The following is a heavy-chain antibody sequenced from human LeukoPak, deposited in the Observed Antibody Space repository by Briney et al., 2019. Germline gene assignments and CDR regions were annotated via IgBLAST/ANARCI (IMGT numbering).Heavy chain of an antibody. Sequence: SETLSLTCTVSGGSVSSSIYYWGWIRQPPGKGLEWIGSIYYSGSTSYNPSLKSRVTISVDTSKSQFSLKLTSVTAADTAVYYCASRNDILTGYVFDFWGQGTLVTVSS. CDR3: ASRNDILTGYVFDF. CDR1: GGSVSSSIYY. V-gene: IGHV4-39*01. D-gene: IGHD3-9*01. J-gene: IGHJ4*02. CDR2: IYYSGST.